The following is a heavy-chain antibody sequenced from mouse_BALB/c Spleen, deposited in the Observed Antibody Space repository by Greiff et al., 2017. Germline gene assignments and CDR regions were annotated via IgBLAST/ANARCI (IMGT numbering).Heavy chain of an antibody. J-gene: IGHJ4*01. Sequence: VQLQQSGAELVKPGASVKLSCTASGFNIKDPYMHWVKQRPEQGLEWIGRIDPANGNTKYDPKFQGKATITADTSSNTAYLQLSSLTSEDTAVYYCPITTVVATDYAMDYWGQGTSVTVSS. CDR1: GFNIKDPY. CDR2: IDPANGNT. CDR3: PITTVVATDYAMDY. D-gene: IGHD1-1*01. V-gene: IGHV14-3*02.